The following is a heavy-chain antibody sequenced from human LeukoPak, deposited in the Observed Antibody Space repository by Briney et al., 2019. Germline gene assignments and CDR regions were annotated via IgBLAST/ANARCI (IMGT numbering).Heavy chain of an antibody. V-gene: IGHV1-2*02. D-gene: IGHD5-12*01. CDR1: GYTFTGYY. CDR2: INPNSGGT. Sequence: ASVKVSCKASGYTFTGYYMHWVRQAPGQGLEWMGWINPNSGGTNYAQKFQGRVTMTRDTSISTAYMELSRLRSDDTAVYYCARGGALYSGYEGTYNWFDPWGQGTLVTVSS. J-gene: IGHJ5*02. CDR3: ARGGALYSGYEGTYNWFDP.